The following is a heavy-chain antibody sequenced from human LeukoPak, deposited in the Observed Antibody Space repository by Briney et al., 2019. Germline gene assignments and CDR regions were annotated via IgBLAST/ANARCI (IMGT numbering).Heavy chain of an antibody. CDR1: GYTFTSYD. CDR3: ARVRGEWNYMDV. D-gene: IGHD3-3*01. J-gene: IGHJ6*03. CDR2: VNPNSGNT. Sequence: GASVKVSCKASGYTFTSYDINWVRQATVQGLERMGWVNPNSGNTGYAQKFQGRVTMTRNTSISTAYMELSSLRSEDTAVYYWARVRGEWNYMDVWGKGTTVTVSS. V-gene: IGHV1-8*01.